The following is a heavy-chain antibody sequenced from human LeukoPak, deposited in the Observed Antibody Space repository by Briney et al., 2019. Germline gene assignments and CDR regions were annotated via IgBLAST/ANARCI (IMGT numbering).Heavy chain of an antibody. D-gene: IGHD3-22*01. CDR3: AKEAKNGYHFDY. V-gene: IGHV3-30*18. CDR2: ISYDGSNK. J-gene: IGHJ4*02. Sequence: GGSLRLSCAASGFTFSSYGMHWVRQAPGKGLEWVAVISYDGSNKYYADSAKGRFTISRDNSKNTLYLQMNSLRAEDTAVYYCAKEAKNGYHFDYWGQGTLVTVSS. CDR1: GFTFSSYG.